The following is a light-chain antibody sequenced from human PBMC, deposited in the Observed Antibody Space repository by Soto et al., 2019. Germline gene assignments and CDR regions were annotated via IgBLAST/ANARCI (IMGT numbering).Light chain of an antibody. CDR1: QSLLHSNGYNY. Sequence: DIVMTQSPLSLPVTPGEPASISCRSSQSLLHSNGYNYLDWYLQKPGQSPQLLIYLGSNRASGVPDRVSGSGSGTNFTLKISRVEAEDVGVYYCMQALQTLWTFGQGTKMEIK. CDR2: LGS. V-gene: IGKV2-28*01. J-gene: IGKJ1*01. CDR3: MQALQTLWT.